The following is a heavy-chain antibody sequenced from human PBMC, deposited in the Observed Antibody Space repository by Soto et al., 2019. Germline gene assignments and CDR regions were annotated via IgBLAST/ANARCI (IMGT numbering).Heavy chain of an antibody. Sequence: QVQLQESGPGLVKPSATLSLTCTVSGGSISSYYWSWIRQPPGKGLEWIGYIYYSGSTNYNPALKSRVTISVDTSKNQCSLKLSSVTAADTAVYYCARRYGTTFDYWGQGTLVTVSS. CDR1: GGSISSYY. CDR2: IYYSGST. D-gene: IGHD1-7*01. V-gene: IGHV4-59*01. CDR3: ARRYGTTFDY. J-gene: IGHJ4*02.